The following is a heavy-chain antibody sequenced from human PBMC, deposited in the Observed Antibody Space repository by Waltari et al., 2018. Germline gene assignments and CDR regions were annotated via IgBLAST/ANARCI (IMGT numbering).Heavy chain of an antibody. V-gene: IGHV4-39*01. D-gene: IGHD6-19*01. CDR1: GGSISSSSYY. CDR2: IYYSGST. J-gene: IGHJ4*02. CDR3: ARVRVQQWLVRGTYFDY. Sequence: QLQLQESGPGLVKPSETLSLTCTVSGGSISSSSYYWGWIRQPPGKGLEWIGSIYYSGSTYYNPSRKSRVTISVDTSKNQFSLKLSSVTAADTAVYYCARVRVQQWLVRGTYFDYWGQGTLVTVSS.